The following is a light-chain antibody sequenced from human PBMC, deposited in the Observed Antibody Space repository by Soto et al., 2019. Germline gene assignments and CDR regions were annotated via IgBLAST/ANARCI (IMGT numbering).Light chain of an antibody. Sequence: DIQMTQSPSTLSASVGDRVTITCRASQSISSWLAWYQQKPGTAPKLLIYKASTLQRGVPSRFSGSGSGTEFTLTISSLQPDDSATYYCQQYNDNWTFGQGTKV. V-gene: IGKV1-5*03. CDR2: KAS. J-gene: IGKJ1*01. CDR1: QSISSW. CDR3: QQYNDNWT.